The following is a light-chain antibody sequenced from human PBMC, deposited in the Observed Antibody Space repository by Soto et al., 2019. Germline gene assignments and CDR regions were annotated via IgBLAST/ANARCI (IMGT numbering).Light chain of an antibody. J-gene: IGKJ1*01. V-gene: IGKV3-20*01. CDR1: QSVSNK. CDR3: QQYGSSPRT. CDR2: GAS. Sequence: EIVMTRSPATLSVSPGEGATLSCRASQSVSNKLVWYQQKPGQAPRILIYGASSRATGIPDRFSGSGSGTDFTLTISRLEPEDFAVYYCQQYGSSPRTFGQGTKVDIK.